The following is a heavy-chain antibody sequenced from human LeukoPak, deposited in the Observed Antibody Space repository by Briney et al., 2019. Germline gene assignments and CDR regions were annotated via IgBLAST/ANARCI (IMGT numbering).Heavy chain of an antibody. CDR1: GFTFSSYW. CDR3: ARDLNWETY. D-gene: IGHD7-27*01. Sequence: GGSLRLSCVASGFTFSSYWMTWVRQAPGKGLEWVADIKTDGSLIYYVDSVKGRFTISRDNAKNSLFLEMTSLRVEDTAVYYCARDLNWETYWGQGTLVTVSS. V-gene: IGHV3-7*01. CDR2: IKTDGSLI. J-gene: IGHJ4*02.